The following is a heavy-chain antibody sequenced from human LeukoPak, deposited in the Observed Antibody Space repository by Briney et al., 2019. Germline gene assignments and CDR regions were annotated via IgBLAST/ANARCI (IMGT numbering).Heavy chain of an antibody. CDR2: IYYSGST. J-gene: IGHJ4*02. CDR1: GFTFSNYA. V-gene: IGHV4-59*05. D-gene: IGHD6-13*01. CDR3: ALLPLKKQQLDY. Sequence: PGGSLRLSCAASGFTFSNYAMSWVRQAPGKGLEWIGSIYYSGSTYYNPSLKSRVTISVDTSKNQFSLKLSSVTAADTAVYYCALLPLKKQQLDYWGQGTLVTVSS.